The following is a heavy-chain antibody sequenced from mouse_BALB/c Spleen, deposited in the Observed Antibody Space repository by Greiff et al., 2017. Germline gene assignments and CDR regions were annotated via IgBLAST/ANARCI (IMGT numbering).Heavy chain of an antibody. Sequence: EVMLVESGGGLVQPGGSRKLSCAASGFTFSSFGMHWVRQAPEKGLEWVAYISSGSSTIYYADTVKGRFTISRDNPKNTLFLQMTSLRSEDTAMYYCARANYRYDGVYAMDYWGQGTSVTVSS. CDR1: GFTFSSFG. D-gene: IGHD2-14*01. V-gene: IGHV5-17*02. J-gene: IGHJ4*01. CDR3: ARANYRYDGVYAMDY. CDR2: ISSGSSTI.